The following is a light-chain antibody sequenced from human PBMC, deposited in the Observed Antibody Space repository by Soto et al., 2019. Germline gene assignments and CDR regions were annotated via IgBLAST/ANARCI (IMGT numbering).Light chain of an antibody. CDR1: QSVSSY. Sequence: EILLTQSPATPSLSPGERATLSCRASQSVSSYLAWYQQKPGQAPRLLIYDASNRATGIPARFSGSGSGTDFTLTISSLEPEDFAVYYCQQRSNWPSFGGGTKVDIK. CDR3: QQRSNWPS. CDR2: DAS. V-gene: IGKV3-11*01. J-gene: IGKJ4*01.